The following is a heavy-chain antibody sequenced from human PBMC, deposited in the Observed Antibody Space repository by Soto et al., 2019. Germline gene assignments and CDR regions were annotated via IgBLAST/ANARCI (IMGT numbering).Heavy chain of an antibody. CDR2: IYYSGST. CDR3: ARGIAVPTWFDP. V-gene: IGHV4-59*01. D-gene: IGHD6-19*01. Sequence: SETLSLTCTVSGGTISSYYWSWIRQPPGKGLEWIGYIYYSGSTNYNPSLKSRVTISVDTSKNQFSLKLSSVTAADTAVYYCARGIAVPTWFDPWGQGTLVTVSS. J-gene: IGHJ5*02. CDR1: GGTISSYY.